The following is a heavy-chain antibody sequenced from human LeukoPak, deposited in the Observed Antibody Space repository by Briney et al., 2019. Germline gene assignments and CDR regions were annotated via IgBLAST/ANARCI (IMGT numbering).Heavy chain of an antibody. CDR2: IYPGDSDT. V-gene: IGHV5-51*01. Sequence: GESLKISCKGSGYRFTSYWIGWVRQMPGKGLEWMGIIYPGDSDTRYSPSFQGQVTISAGKSISTAYLQWSSLKASDTAMYYCASNYYDSSGYYPVFRCWGQGTLVTVSS. J-gene: IGHJ4*02. CDR1: GYRFTSYW. D-gene: IGHD3-22*01. CDR3: ASNYYDSSGYYPVFRC.